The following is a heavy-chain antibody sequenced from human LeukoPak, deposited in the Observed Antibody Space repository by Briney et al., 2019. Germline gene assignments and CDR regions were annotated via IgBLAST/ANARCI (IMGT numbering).Heavy chain of an antibody. CDR3: ARDLYYGSASPRLDY. CDR2: ISSSGNTI. CDR1: GFTFSHHN. Sequence: PGGSLRLSCAASGFTFSHHNMNWVRQVPGKGLESVSYISSSGNTIYYADSVKGRFTISRDNAHGSLYLQMNSLRVEDTAIYYCARDLYYGSASPRLDYWGQETLVTVSS. V-gene: IGHV3-48*01. D-gene: IGHD3-10*01. J-gene: IGHJ4*02.